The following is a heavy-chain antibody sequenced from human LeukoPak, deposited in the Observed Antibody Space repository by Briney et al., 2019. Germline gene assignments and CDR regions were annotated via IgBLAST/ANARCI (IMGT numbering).Heavy chain of an antibody. CDR3: ARDGRQVAATRGRSYYYGMDV. D-gene: IGHD2-15*01. J-gene: IGHJ6*02. CDR2: ISSSSSTI. CDR1: GFTFSSYS. Sequence: GGSLRLSCAASGFTFSSYSMNWARQAPGKGLEWVSYISSSSSTICYADSVKGRFTISRDNAKNSLYLQMNSLRDEDTAVYYCARDGRQVAATRGRSYYYGMDVWGQGTTVTVSS. V-gene: IGHV3-48*02.